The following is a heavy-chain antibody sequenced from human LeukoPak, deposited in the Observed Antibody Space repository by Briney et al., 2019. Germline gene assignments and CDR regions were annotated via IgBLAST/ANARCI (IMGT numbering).Heavy chain of an antibody. Sequence: GESLKISCKGSGYSFTSYWIGWVRQMPGKGLEWMGIIYPGDSDTSYSPSFQGQVTITADKSISTAYLQWSSLKASDTAMYYCARSRDIVVVPAAMVSWFDPWGQGTLVTVSS. CDR2: IYPGDSDT. CDR3: ARSRDIVVVPAAMVSWFDP. J-gene: IGHJ5*02. V-gene: IGHV5-51*01. D-gene: IGHD2-2*01. CDR1: GYSFTSYW.